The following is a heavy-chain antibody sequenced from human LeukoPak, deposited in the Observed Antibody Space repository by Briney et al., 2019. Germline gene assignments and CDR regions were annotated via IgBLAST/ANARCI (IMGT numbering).Heavy chain of an antibody. D-gene: IGHD1-7*01. CDR2: AYSRSRGGR. CDR3: ARGTNSTFDV. J-gene: IGHJ3*01. Sequence: PSQTLSLSCAISGDSVSSNSVAWNWIRQSPSKGLEWLGRAYSRSRGGRDYAISVRSRINIDTDTSRDRFSLQLSSVTPEDTAVYYCARGTNSTFDVWGQGTMVTVSS. CDR1: GDSVSSNSVA. V-gene: IGHV6-1*01.